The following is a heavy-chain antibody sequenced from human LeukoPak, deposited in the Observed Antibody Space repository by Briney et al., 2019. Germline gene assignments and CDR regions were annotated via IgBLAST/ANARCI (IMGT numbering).Heavy chain of an antibody. D-gene: IGHD5-18*01. Sequence: GGSLRLSCAASGFTVSNNYMNWVRQAPGKGLEWVSLIYSGGTTYYADSVKGRFTISRDGSKNTLYLQMNSLRVEDTAVYYCARDPPAVTAXTYGWGQGXLVXVSS. J-gene: IGHJ4*02. CDR3: ARDPPAVTAXTYG. V-gene: IGHV3-66*01. CDR2: IYSGGTT. CDR1: GFTVSNNY.